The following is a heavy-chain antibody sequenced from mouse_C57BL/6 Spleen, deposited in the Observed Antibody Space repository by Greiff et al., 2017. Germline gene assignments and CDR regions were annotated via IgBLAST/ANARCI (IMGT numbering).Heavy chain of an antibody. Sequence: EVMLVESGGGLVKPGGSLKLSCAASGFTFSDYGMHWVRQAPEKGLEWVAYISSGSSTIYYADTVKGRFTISRDNAKNTLFLQMTSLRSEDTATYYCARRDYYGSSPFDYWGQGTTLTVSS. V-gene: IGHV5-17*01. J-gene: IGHJ2*01. CDR2: ISSGSSTI. CDR3: ARRDYYGSSPFDY. D-gene: IGHD1-1*01. CDR1: GFTFSDYG.